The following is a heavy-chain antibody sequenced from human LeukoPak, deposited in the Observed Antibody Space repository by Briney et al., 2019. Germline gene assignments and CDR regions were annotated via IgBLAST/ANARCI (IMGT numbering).Heavy chain of an antibody. CDR1: GYTFTSYG. V-gene: IGHV1-18*01. D-gene: IGHD3-22*01. CDR3: ARDYMAYYYDSSGPKNFDY. J-gene: IGHJ4*02. Sequence: ASVKVSCKASGYTFTSYGISWVRQAPGQGLEWMGWINAYNGNTNYAQKLQGRVTMTTDTSTSTAYMELRSLRSDDTAVYYCARDYMAYYYDSSGPKNFDYWGQGTLVTVSS. CDR2: INAYNGNT.